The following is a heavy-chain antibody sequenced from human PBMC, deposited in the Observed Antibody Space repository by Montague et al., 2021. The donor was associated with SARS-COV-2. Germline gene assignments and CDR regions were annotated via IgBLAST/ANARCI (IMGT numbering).Heavy chain of an antibody. J-gene: IGHJ6*02. CDR2: KSHSGST. V-gene: IGHV4-34*01. CDR1: GGSFSGYY. Sequence: SETLSLTCAVYGGSFSGYYWSWIRQHPGKGLEWTGEKSHSGSTNYNTSLKSRVTISIVTSKNQSSLKLSSVTAADTAVYYCARFAYRLLFLASYYCIDVWGQGTTVTVSS. D-gene: IGHD2-2*01. CDR3: ARFAYRLLFLASYYCIDV.